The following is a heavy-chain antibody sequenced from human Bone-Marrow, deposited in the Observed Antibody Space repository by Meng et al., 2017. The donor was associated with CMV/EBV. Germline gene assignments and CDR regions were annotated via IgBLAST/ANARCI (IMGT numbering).Heavy chain of an antibody. V-gene: IGHV4-38-2*01. J-gene: IGHJ5*02. CDR2: IYYNGNT. CDR3: ALTTDNWFDP. D-gene: IGHD4-11*01. Sequence: GSLRLSCAASGFTFSSYAMSWVRQAPGKGLEWIGSIYYNGNTFYNPSLKSRVTISGDTSKNQFSLKVNSLTAADTAVYYCALTTDNWFDPWGHGTLVTVSS. CDR1: GFTFSSYA.